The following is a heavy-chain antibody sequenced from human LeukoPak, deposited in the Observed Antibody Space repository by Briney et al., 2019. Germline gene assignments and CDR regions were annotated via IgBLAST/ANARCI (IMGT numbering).Heavy chain of an antibody. CDR1: GFSISNDYY. Sequence: PSKTLSLTCTVSGFSISNDYYWTWLRQPPGRGLEWIGGIYHSGTTYYNPSLRGRVSISVDTSKNQFSLKLSSVTAADTAVYYCAREWDDYGGNSGDSYWGQGTLVTVSS. CDR2: IYHSGTT. D-gene: IGHD4-23*01. J-gene: IGHJ4*02. V-gene: IGHV4-38-2*02. CDR3: AREWDDYGGNSGDSY.